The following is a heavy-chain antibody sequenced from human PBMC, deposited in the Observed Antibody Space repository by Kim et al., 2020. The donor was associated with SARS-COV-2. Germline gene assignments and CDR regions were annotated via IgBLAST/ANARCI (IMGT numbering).Heavy chain of an antibody. J-gene: IGHJ5*02. D-gene: IGHD3-22*01. Sequence: SVKVSCRASGGSFSSYAITWVRQAPGQGLEWMGGIVPIFDTPTYAQKFQGRVTITADESTSTAYMELSSLTSEDTAVYYCARAPSQSYYYDSSALWFDPWGQGTLVTVSS. CDR2: IVPIFDTP. CDR3: ARAPSQSYYYDSSALWFDP. CDR1: GGSFSSYA. V-gene: IGHV1-69*13.